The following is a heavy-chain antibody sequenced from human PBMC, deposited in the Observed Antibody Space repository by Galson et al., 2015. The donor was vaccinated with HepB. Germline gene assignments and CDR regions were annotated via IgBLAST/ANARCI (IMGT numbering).Heavy chain of an antibody. CDR1: VGSISSSSYY. CDR3: ARQKKLGATTAYYFDY. CDR2: LYYSGST. D-gene: IGHD1-26*01. J-gene: IGHJ4*02. V-gene: IGHV4-39*01. Sequence: QVQLQESGPGLVKPSETLSLTCTVPVGSISSSSYYWGRIRQPPGKGLEWIGSLYYSGSTYYNPSLKSRVTISVDTSKNQFSLKLSSVTAADTAVYYCARQKKLGATTAYYFDYWGQGTLVTVSS.